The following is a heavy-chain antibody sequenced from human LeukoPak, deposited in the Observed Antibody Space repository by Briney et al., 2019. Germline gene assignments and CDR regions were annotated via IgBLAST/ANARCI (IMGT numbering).Heavy chain of an antibody. D-gene: IGHD3-3*01. CDR2: ISNDGSRR. CDR1: GFTFSRHG. CDR3: ARDRAWNYFDY. V-gene: IGHV3-30*03. J-gene: IGHJ4*02. Sequence: GGSLRLSCAPSGFTFSRHGMHWVRQAPGKGLEWVAIISNDGSRRYYAHSVEGRFTISRDNSKNTLYLQMDSLRAEDTAVYYCARDRAWNYFDYWGQGTLVTVSS.